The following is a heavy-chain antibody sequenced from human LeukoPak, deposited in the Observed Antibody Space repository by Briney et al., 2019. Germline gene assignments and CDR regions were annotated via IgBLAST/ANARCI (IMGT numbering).Heavy chain of an antibody. CDR2: INGDGSGT. CDR3: TRDFYGIDY. J-gene: IGHJ4*02. CDR1: GFTFTDYW. Sequence: PGGSLRLSCAASGFTFTDYWMHWVRQAPGKGLVWVSRINGDGSGTIYADSVKGRFTISRDNAKNTVYLQMNSLRAEDTAVYYCTRDFYGIDYWGQGTLVTVSS. V-gene: IGHV3-74*01. D-gene: IGHD3-10*01.